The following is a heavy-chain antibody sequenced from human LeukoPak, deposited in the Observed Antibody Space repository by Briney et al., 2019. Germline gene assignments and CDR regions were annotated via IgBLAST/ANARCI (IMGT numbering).Heavy chain of an antibody. V-gene: IGHV3-64*01. CDR3: ARGITMIVMDPAAFDI. J-gene: IGHJ3*02. Sequence: GGSLRLSCAASGFTFSSYAMHWVRQAPGKGLEYVSAISSNGGSTYYANSVKGRFTISRDNSKNTLYLQMGSLRAEDMAVYYCARGITMIVMDPAAFDIWGQGTMVTVSS. CDR2: ISSNGGST. CDR1: GFTFSSYA. D-gene: IGHD3-22*01.